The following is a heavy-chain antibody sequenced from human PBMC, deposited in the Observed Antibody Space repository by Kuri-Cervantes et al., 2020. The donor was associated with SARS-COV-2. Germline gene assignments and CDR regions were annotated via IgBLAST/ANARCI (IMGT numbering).Heavy chain of an antibody. CDR3: ARDQPRFFMVRGQDAFDI. V-gene: IGHV1-2*06. CDR1: GYTFTAYY. Sequence: ASVKVSCKPSGYTFTAYYVHWVRQAPGQGLEWMGRIHPNDGATNSAQKFQGRVTMTTDTSTSTAYMELRSLRSDDTAVYYCARDQPRFFMVRGQDAFDIWGQGTMVTVSS. CDR2: IHPNDGAT. D-gene: IGHD3-10*01. J-gene: IGHJ3*02.